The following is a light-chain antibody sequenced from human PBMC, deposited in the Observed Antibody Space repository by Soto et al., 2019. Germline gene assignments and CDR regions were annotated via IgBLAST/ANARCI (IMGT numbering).Light chain of an antibody. CDR1: SSDVGGYNY. CDR2: EVS. CDR3: TSYTSISLDV. V-gene: IGLV2-14*01. Sequence: QSVLTQPASVSGSPGQSITISCTGTSSDVGGYNYVSWYQQHPGKAPKLMIYEVSNRPSGVSNRFSGSKSGNTASLTISGLQAVDEADYYCTSYTSISLDVFGTGTKVTVL. J-gene: IGLJ1*01.